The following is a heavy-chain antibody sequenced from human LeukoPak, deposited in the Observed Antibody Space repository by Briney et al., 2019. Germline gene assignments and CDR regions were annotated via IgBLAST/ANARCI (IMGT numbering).Heavy chain of an antibody. CDR3: ARDGSGWNFQH. CDR2: IIPILGTA. Sequence: SVKVSCKASGGTFSSYAISWVRQAPGQGLEWMGGIIPILGTANYAQKFQGRVTITADKSTSTAYMELSSLRSEDTAVYYCARDGSGWNFQHWGQGTLVTVSS. V-gene: IGHV1-69*10. J-gene: IGHJ1*01. D-gene: IGHD6-19*01. CDR1: GGTFSSYA.